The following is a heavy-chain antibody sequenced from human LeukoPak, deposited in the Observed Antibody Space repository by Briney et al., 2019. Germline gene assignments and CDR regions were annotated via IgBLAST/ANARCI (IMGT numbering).Heavy chain of an antibody. J-gene: IGHJ4*02. CDR3: ARDHDYGGNLDY. V-gene: IGHV1-69*05. D-gene: IGHD4-23*01. CDR2: IIPIFGTA. CDR1: GGTFSSYA. Sequence: SVKVSCKASGGTFSSYAISWVRQAPGQGLEWMERIIPIFGTANCAQKFQGRVTITTDESTSTAYMELSSLRSEDTAVYYCARDHDYGGNLDYWGQGTLVTVSS.